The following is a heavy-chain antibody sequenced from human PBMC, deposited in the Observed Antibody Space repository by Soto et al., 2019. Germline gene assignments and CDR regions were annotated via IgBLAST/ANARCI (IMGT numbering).Heavy chain of an antibody. V-gene: IGHV1-69*10. Sequence: SVKVSCKASGYTFTSYAIHWVRQAPGQGLEWMGWIIPSIGKANYSQKFQGRVTITADKSTSTAYMELSSLRSEDTAVYYCASRDNQVDYWGQGTLVTVSS. CDR2: IIPSIGKA. J-gene: IGHJ4*02. D-gene: IGHD1-1*01. CDR3: ASRDNQVDY. CDR1: GYTFTSYA.